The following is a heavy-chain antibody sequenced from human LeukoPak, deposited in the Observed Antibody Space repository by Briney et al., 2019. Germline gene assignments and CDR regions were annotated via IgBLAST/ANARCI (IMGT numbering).Heavy chain of an antibody. J-gene: IGHJ4*02. CDR3: ARDQDNRNYSLDY. Sequence: GGSLRLSCAASGFTFSSYAMSWVRQAPGKGLEWVSLISVSGRNTHYADSVKGRFTISRDNAKNSLYLQMNSLRAEDTAVYYCARDQDNRNYSLDYWGQGTLVTVS. CDR2: ISVSGRNT. V-gene: IGHV3-23*01. D-gene: IGHD1-7*01. CDR1: GFTFSSYA.